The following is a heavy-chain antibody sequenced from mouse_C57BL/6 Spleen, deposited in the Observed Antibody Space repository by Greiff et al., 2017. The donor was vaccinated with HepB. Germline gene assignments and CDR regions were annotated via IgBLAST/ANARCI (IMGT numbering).Heavy chain of an antibody. Sequence: QVHVKQSGAELVRPGASVKLSCKASGYTFTDYYINWVKQRPGQGLEWIARIYPGSGNTYYNEKFKGKATLTAEKSSSTAYMQRSSLTSEDSAVYFCAREGSGYYFDYWGQGTTLTVSS. CDR2: IYPGSGNT. V-gene: IGHV1-76*01. J-gene: IGHJ2*01. CDR1: GYTFTDYY. CDR3: AREGSGYYFDY. D-gene: IGHD3-1*01.